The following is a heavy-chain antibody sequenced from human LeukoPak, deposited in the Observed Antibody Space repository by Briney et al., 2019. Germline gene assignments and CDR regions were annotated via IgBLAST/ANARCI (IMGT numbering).Heavy chain of an antibody. CDR1: GGSFSGYC. CDR2: INHSGST. Sequence: ASETLSLTCAVYGGSFSGYCWSWIRQPPGKGLEWIGEINHSGSTNYNPSLKSRVTISADTSKNQFSLKLSSVTAADTAVYYCARPKSYSGSYNYWGQGTLVTVSS. J-gene: IGHJ4*02. CDR3: ARPKSYSGSYNY. D-gene: IGHD1-26*01. V-gene: IGHV4-34*01.